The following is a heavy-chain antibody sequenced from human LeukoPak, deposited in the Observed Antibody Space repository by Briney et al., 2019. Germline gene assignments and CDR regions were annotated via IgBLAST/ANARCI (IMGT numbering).Heavy chain of an antibody. J-gene: IGHJ3*02. Sequence: SETLSLXCTVSGGSISSNKYYWGWIRQPPGKGLEWIGSIYYSGITYYNPSLKSRVTISVDTSKNQFSLKLSSVTAADTAVYYCATPYSGGYHGLDIWGQGTMVTVSS. V-gene: IGHV4-39*01. D-gene: IGHD1-26*01. CDR1: GGSISSNKYY. CDR2: IYYSGIT. CDR3: ATPYSGGYHGLDI.